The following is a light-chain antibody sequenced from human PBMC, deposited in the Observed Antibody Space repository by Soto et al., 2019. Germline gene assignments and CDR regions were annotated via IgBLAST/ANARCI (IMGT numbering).Light chain of an antibody. CDR2: GAS. V-gene: IGKV3-20*01. J-gene: IGKJ1*01. CDR3: QQYGTSPRT. CDR1: QSINSNY. Sequence: EIVLTQSPGTLSLSPGERATLSCRASQSINSNYLAWYQLKPGQAPRLLIYGASIRATAIPDRFSGSVSGTDLTLTISRLDPEDFAVYFCQQYGTSPRTFGQGTKVDIK.